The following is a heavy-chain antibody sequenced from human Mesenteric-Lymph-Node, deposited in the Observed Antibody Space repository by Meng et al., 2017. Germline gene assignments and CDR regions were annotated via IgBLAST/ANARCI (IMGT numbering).Heavy chain of an antibody. CDR1: GGSVSSGSYY. V-gene: IGHV4-61*01. CDR3: ARRRGGSGRDC. CDR2: ISYSGST. Sequence: QGQLRVSGPGLVGPSDTLSLTCTVSGGSVSSGSYYWSWIRQPPGKGLEWIGFISYSGSTNYNPSLKSRVTISVDTSKNQFSLKLSSVTAADTAMYYCARRRGGSGRDCWGQGTLVTVSS. J-gene: IGHJ4*02. D-gene: IGHD3-10*01.